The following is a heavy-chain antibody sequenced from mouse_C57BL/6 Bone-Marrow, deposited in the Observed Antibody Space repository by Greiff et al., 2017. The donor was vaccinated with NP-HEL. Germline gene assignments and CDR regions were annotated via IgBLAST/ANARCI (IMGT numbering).Heavy chain of an antibody. D-gene: IGHD1-1*01. J-gene: IGHJ4*01. Sequence: GLEWIGRIDPNSGGTKYNEKFKSKATLTVDKPSSTAYMQLSSLTSEDSAVYYCARPYYYGSSPYAMDYWGQGTSVTVSS. V-gene: IGHV1-72*01. CDR3: ARPYYYGSSPYAMDY. CDR2: IDPNSGGT.